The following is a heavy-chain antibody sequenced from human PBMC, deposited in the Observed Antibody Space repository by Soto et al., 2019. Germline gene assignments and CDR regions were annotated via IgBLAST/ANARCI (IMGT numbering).Heavy chain of an antibody. D-gene: IGHD2-2*01. CDR1: GDSVSSNSAA. CDR3: ARDFTNGSGTSLWDYYYMDV. V-gene: IGHV6-1*01. CDR2: TYYMARCYN. J-gene: IGHJ6*03. Sequence: SQPRSVTCGISGDSVSSNSAAWNWIRQSPSRGLEWLGRTYYMARCYNDYXVSFKSXXTINPDTSKNQFSLQLNSVTPEDTAVYYCARDFTNGSGTSLWDYYYMDVWGKGTTVTVSS.